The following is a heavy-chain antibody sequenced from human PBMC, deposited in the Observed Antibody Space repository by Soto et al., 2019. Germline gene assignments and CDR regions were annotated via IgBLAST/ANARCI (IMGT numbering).Heavy chain of an antibody. Sequence: QVQLVQSGAEVKKPGSSVKVSCKASGGTFSSYAISWVRQAPGQGLEWMGGIIPIFGTANYAQKFQGRVTITADESTSPAYLELSSLRSEDTAVYYCARPYYYDSSESYYYGMDVWGQGTTVTVSS. D-gene: IGHD3-22*01. V-gene: IGHV1-69*01. CDR1: GGTFSSYA. CDR2: IIPIFGTA. CDR3: ARPYYYDSSESYYYGMDV. J-gene: IGHJ6*02.